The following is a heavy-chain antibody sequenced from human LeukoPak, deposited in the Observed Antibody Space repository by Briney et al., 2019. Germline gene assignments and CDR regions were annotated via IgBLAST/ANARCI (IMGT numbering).Heavy chain of an antibody. V-gene: IGHV1-18*01. CDR2: ISAYNGNT. D-gene: IGHD3-22*01. CDR3: ARDWKHYYDSSGYYVNFDY. J-gene: IGHJ4*02. CDR1: GYTFTSYG. Sequence: ASVKVSCKASGYTFTSYGISWVRQAPGQGLEWMGWISAYNGNTNYAQKLQGRVTMTTDTSMSTAYMELRSLRSDDTAVYYCARDWKHYYDSSGYYVNFDYWGQGTLVTVSS.